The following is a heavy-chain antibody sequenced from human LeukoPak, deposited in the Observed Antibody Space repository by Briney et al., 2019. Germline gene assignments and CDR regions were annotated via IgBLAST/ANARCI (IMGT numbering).Heavy chain of an antibody. D-gene: IGHD3-10*01. V-gene: IGHV4-31*11. Sequence: SETLSLTCAVSGGSISNGVYYWSWLRQHQGKGLEWIVYVFHSRITYYNPSLKSRVTISVDTSKNQLSLRMSSVTAADTAVYYWARYYFGSGSFPFFDYGPQGTLVTVST. CDR1: GGSISNGVYY. CDR3: ARYYFGSGSFPFFDY. CDR2: VFHSRIT. J-gene: IGHJ4*02.